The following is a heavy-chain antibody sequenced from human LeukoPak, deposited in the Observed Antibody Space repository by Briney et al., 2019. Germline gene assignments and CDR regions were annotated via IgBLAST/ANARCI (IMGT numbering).Heavy chain of an antibody. CDR3: AREDDSSGYYYGIHDY. V-gene: IGHV3-48*03. D-gene: IGHD3-22*01. Sequence: GGSLRLSCAASGFTFSSYEMNWVRQAPGKGLEWVSYINSGGDTIHYADSVKGRFTVSRDDAQRSLYLQMNSLRAEDTAVYYCAREDDSSGYYYGIHDYWGQGTLVAVSS. CDR1: GFTFSSYE. CDR2: INSGGDTI. J-gene: IGHJ4*02.